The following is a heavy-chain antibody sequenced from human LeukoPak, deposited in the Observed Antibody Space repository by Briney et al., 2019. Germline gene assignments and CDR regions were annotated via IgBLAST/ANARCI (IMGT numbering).Heavy chain of an antibody. V-gene: IGHV3-53*01. J-gene: IGHJ4*02. CDR2: IYGGGST. CDR1: GFTVSSNY. CDR3: AKDLGYCSGGSCYRDYFDY. Sequence: GGSLRLSCAASGFTVSSNYMSWVRQAPGKGLEWVSVIYGGGSTYYADSVKGRFTISRDNSKNTLYLQMNSLRAEDTAVYYCAKDLGYCSGGSCYRDYFDYWGQGTLVTVSS. D-gene: IGHD2-15*01.